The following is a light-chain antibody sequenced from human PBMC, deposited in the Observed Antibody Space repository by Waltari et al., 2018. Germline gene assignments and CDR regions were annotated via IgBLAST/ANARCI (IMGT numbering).Light chain of an antibody. CDR2: KAS. V-gene: IGKV1-5*03. CDR1: QDISSW. Sequence: DIQMTQSPSSLSPSVGDRVTITCRASQDISSWLAWYQQKPGKAPNLLIYKASSLQSGVPSRFSGGGSGTDFTLTISSLQPEDFATYYCQQYNTPPFTFGPGTKLDI. J-gene: IGKJ3*01. CDR3: QQYNTPPFT.